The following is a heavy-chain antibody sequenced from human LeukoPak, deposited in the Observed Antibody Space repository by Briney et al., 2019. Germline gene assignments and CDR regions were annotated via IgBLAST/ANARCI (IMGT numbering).Heavy chain of an antibody. CDR3: ARGTGYSCSWPPH. D-gene: IGHD6-13*01. Sequence: GASVKVSCKASGYTFTSYAMNRVRQDPGPGVEWLGWINTNTGSPTYAQGFTGRFVFSLDTSVSTAYLQISSRKADDTAVYYCARGTGYSCSWPPHWGQGTLVTVSS. J-gene: IGHJ4*02. CDR1: GYTFTSYA. V-gene: IGHV7-4-1*02. CDR2: INTNTGSP.